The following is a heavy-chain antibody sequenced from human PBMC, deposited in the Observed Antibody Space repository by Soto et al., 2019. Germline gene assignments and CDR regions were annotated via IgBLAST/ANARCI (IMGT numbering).Heavy chain of an antibody. V-gene: IGHV1-8*01. J-gene: IGHJ6*03. D-gene: IGHD3-16*01. CDR1: GYTFTSYD. CDR2: MNPNSGNT. CDR3: ARSMITFWGVTPIKAYYYYYMDV. Sequence: ASVKVSCKASGYTFTSYDINWVRQATGQGLEWMGWMNPNSGNTGYAQKFQGRVTMTRNTSISTAYMELSSLRSEDTAVYYCARSMITFWGVTPIKAYYYYYMDVWGKGTTVTVYS.